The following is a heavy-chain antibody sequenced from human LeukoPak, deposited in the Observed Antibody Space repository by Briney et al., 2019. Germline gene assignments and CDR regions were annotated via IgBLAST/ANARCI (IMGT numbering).Heavy chain of an antibody. CDR1: GYTFSDYY. V-gene: IGHV1-2*02. CDR2: INPNSGDT. D-gene: IGHD3-9*01. Sequence: ASVKVSCKTSGYTFSDYYIHWIRQAPGQGLEWVGWINPNSGDTDYAQKFQGRVTVTRDTSISTAYMELGRLRSDDTAVYYCARGSRPVYNLLTGKRYFDYWGQGTLLTVSS. J-gene: IGHJ4*02. CDR3: ARGSRPVYNLLTGKRYFDY.